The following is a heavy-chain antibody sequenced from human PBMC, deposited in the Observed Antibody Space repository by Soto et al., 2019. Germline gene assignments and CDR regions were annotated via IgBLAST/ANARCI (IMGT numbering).Heavy chain of an antibody. CDR3: ARDVLLWFGELLPGYYYYGMDV. J-gene: IGHJ6*02. D-gene: IGHD3-10*01. Sequence: QVQLVESGGGEVQPGRSLRLSCAASGFTFSSYGMHWVRQASGKGLEWVAVIWYDGSNKYYADSVKGRFTISRDNSKNTLYLQMNSLRAEDTAVYYCARDVLLWFGELLPGYYYYGMDVWGQGTTVTVSS. CDR2: IWYDGSNK. CDR1: GFTFSSYG. V-gene: IGHV3-33*01.